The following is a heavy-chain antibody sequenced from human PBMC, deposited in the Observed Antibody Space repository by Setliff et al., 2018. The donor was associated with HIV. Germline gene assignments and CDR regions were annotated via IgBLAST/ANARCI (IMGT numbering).Heavy chain of an antibody. CDR2: FDPQDGET. CDR1: GYTLTEVS. V-gene: IGHV1-24*01. J-gene: IGHJ1*01. CDR3: VRGVTRDISGYYRDEYFQH. D-gene: IGHD3-22*01. Sequence: ASVKVSCKISGYTLTEVSMHWVRQAPGKGLEWMGYFDPQDGETVHAQKFQGRVTMTRDTSISTAYMEMRTLRSDDTAVYYCVRGVTRDISGYYRDEYFQHWGQGTPVTVSS.